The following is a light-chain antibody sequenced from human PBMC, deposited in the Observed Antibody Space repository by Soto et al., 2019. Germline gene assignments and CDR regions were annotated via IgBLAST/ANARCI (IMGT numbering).Light chain of an antibody. CDR3: ASYTTSSTYV. CDR1: SSDVGAFNY. J-gene: IGLJ1*01. V-gene: IGLV2-14*03. CDR2: DVS. Sequence: QSALTQPASVSGSPGQSIAISCTGTSSDVGAFNYVSWYQQHPSKAPKFMIFDVSSRPSGVSDRFSGSKSGNTASLTISGLQTEDEADYYCASYTTSSTYVFGTGTQLTVL.